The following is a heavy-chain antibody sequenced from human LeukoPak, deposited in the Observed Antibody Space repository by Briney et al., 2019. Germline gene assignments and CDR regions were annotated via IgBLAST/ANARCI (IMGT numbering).Heavy chain of an antibody. CDR1: GYTFTNYA. CDR3: ARDFQWEPKPKGYYFDY. D-gene: IGHD1-26*01. J-gene: IGHJ4*02. V-gene: IGHV1-3*01. Sequence: ASVKVSCKASGYTFTNYAVHWVRQAPGQRLECMGWINADNGNTEYSQNFQGRVTITRDASASTAYMELTSLRSEDTAVYYCARDFQWEPKPKGYYFDYWGQGTLVTVSS. CDR2: INADNGNT.